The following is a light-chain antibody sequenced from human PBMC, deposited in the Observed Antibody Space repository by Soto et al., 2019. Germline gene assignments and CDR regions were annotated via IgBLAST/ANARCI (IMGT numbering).Light chain of an antibody. CDR2: GAS. CDR1: QSVTSDY. V-gene: IGKV3-20*01. Sequence: ETLLTQSPGTLSLSPGERATLSCRASQSVTSDYLAWYQHKPGQAPRLLIYGASSRVTGIPHRFSGSGSGTDFTLTISRLEPEDFAVYHCQQYGSSPPNIFGQGTKVEIK. CDR3: QQYGSSPPNI. J-gene: IGKJ2*01.